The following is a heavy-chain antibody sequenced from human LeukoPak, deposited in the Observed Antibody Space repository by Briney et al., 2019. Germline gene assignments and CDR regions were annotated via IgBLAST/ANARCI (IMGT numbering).Heavy chain of an antibody. V-gene: IGHV4-59*01. CDR3: ATSRRYDPLGGFDY. CDR2: IYYSGST. J-gene: IGHJ4*02. Sequence: SETLSLTCTVSGGSISSYYWSWIRQPPGKGLEWIGYIYYSGSTNYNPSLKSRVTISVDTSKNQFSLKLSSVTAADTAVYYRATSRRYDPLGGFDYWGQGTLVTVSS. D-gene: IGHD5-12*01. CDR1: GGSISSYY.